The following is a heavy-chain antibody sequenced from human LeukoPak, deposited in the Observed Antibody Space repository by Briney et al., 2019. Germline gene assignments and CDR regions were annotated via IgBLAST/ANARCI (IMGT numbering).Heavy chain of an antibody. CDR3: ARDLGSYSSGWYMGFDY. J-gene: IGHJ4*02. V-gene: IGHV3-48*01. CDR2: FTGTSNTI. D-gene: IGHD6-19*01. Sequence: PGGSLRLSCAASGFTFSSYAMTSVRQAAGQGLAWVSSFTGTSNTIYYADSVKGRFTVSRDNAKNSLYLQMNSLRAEDTAIYYCARDLGSYSSGWYMGFDYWGQGTLVTVSS. CDR1: GFTFSSYA.